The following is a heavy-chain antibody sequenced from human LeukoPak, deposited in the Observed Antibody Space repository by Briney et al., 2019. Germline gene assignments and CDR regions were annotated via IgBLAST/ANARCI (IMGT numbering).Heavy chain of an antibody. Sequence: PSETLSLTCAVYGGSFSGYYWSWIRQPPGKGLEWIGEINHSGSTNYNPSLKSRVTISVDTSKNQFSLKLSSVTAADTAVYYCARAPRRHWFDPWGQGTLVTVS. CDR2: INHSGST. CDR1: GGSFSGYY. CDR3: ARAPRRHWFDP. J-gene: IGHJ5*02. V-gene: IGHV4-34*01. D-gene: IGHD6-25*01.